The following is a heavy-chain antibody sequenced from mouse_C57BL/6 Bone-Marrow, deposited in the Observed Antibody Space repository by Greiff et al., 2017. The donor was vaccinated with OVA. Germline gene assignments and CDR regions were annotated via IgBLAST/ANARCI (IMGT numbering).Heavy chain of an antibody. D-gene: IGHD2-4*01. CDR2: ISDGGSYT. Sequence: EVKVVESGGGLVKPGGSLKLSCAASGFTFSSYAMSWVRQTPKKRLEWVATISDGGSYTYYPDNVKGRFTISRDNAKNNLYLQMSHLKSEDTAMYYCARAYYDYDGYAMDYWGQGTSVTVSS. CDR3: ARAYYDYDGYAMDY. J-gene: IGHJ4*01. CDR1: GFTFSSYA. V-gene: IGHV5-4*03.